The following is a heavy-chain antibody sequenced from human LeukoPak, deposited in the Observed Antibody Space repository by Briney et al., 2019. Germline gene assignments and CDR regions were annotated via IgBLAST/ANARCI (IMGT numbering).Heavy chain of an antibody. Sequence: GGSLRLSCAASGFTFSSYSMTWVRQAPGKGLEWVSYISSSSSTIYYADSVKGRFTISRDNAKNSLYLQMNSLKAEDTAVYYCASLDSATIQTGGYWGQGTLVTVSS. V-gene: IGHV3-48*04. D-gene: IGHD1-26*01. CDR1: GFTFSSYS. CDR2: ISSSSSTI. J-gene: IGHJ4*02. CDR3: ASLDSATIQTGGY.